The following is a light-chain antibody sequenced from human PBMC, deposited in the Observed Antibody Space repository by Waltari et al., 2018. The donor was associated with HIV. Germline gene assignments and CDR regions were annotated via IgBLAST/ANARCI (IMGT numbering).Light chain of an antibody. CDR1: SSNIGNDY. CDR2: DNS. V-gene: IGLV1-51*01. Sequence: TQPPSVSAAPGQKVTISCSRSSSNIGNDYVSWYQHVPGAAPRLLIYDNSKRPSGIPDRFSGSESGTSATLAITGLQTGDEADYYCGTWDRTLGGGVFGGGTKLTVL. CDR3: GTWDRTLGGGV. J-gene: IGLJ3*02.